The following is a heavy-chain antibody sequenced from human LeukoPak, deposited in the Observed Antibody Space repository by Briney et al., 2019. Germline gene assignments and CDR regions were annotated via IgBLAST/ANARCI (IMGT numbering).Heavy chain of an antibody. D-gene: IGHD3-22*01. V-gene: IGHV4-39*01. Sequence: SETLSLTCTVSGDSISSSSYYWGWIRQPPGKGLEWIGSIYYSGSTYYNPSLKSRVTISVDMSKNQFSLKLSSVTAADTAVYYCARAYYDSRGAFDIWGQGTMVTVSS. CDR3: ARAYYDSRGAFDI. CDR2: IYYSGST. J-gene: IGHJ3*02. CDR1: GDSISSSSYY.